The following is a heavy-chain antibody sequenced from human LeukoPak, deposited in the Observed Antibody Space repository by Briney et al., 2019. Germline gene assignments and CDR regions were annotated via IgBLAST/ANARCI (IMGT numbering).Heavy chain of an antibody. Sequence: GASVKVSCKASGFTFTSSSIQWIRQARGQRLEWIGWIVGDSTDTYYAQRFQERVTIARDMSTSTAYLELSSLRSEDTAVYHCAADPDTTMAFDCWGQGTLVTVSS. V-gene: IGHV1-58*02. CDR3: AADPDTTMAFDC. CDR2: IVGDSTDT. J-gene: IGHJ4*02. D-gene: IGHD5-18*01. CDR1: GFTFTSSS.